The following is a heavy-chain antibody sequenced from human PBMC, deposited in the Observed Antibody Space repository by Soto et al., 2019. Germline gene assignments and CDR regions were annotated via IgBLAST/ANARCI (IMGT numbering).Heavy chain of an antibody. Sequence: QVQLQESGPELVKPSQTLSLTCTVSGGSISSGVYYWSWIRQHPGKGLEWIGYHYYSGNTYYNQSVKSRITISEELTKTQLSVKLSSVTAADTAVYCCARATYYYDNSGYSGRFLDYWGHGNPVTVSS. CDR3: ARATYYYDNSGYSGRFLDY. D-gene: IGHD3-22*01. CDR1: GGSISSGVYY. CDR2: HYYSGNT. J-gene: IGHJ4*01. V-gene: IGHV4-31*03.